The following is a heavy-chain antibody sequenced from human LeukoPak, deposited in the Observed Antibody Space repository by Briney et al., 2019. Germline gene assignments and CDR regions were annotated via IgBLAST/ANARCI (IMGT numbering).Heavy chain of an antibody. J-gene: IGHJ4*02. CDR3: ARQHCSGGDCYFFD. Sequence: GGSLRLSCAASGFTFSSYSMNWVRQAPGKGLEWVSGITSNSDYLYYADSVKGRFTISRDNSKNTLYLQLNSLRAEDTVVYYCARQHCSGGDCYFFDWGQGTLVTVSS. D-gene: IGHD2-15*01. V-gene: IGHV3-21*01. CDR1: GFTFSSYS. CDR2: ITSNSDYL.